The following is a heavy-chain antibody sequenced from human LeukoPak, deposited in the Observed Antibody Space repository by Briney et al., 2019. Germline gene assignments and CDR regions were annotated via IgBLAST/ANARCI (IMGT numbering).Heavy chain of an antibody. D-gene: IGHD2-8*02. V-gene: IGHV3-21*01. CDR1: GFTFSSYG. J-gene: IGHJ5*02. CDR2: MSSDSSHI. Sequence: GGSLRLSCAASGFTFSSYGMHWVRQAPGKGLEWVSSMSSDSSHIYYADSVKGRFTISRDNAKNSLYLQMNSLSAEDTTVYYCANWWGFDPWGQGTLVTVSS. CDR3: ANWWGFDP.